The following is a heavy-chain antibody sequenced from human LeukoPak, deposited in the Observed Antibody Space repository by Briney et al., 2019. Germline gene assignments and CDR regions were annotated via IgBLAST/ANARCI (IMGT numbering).Heavy chain of an antibody. D-gene: IGHD7-27*01. CDR2: ISTYNYNT. J-gene: IGHJ3*02. CDR3: AALEANWDLGNAFDI. CDR1: GYTFTSYD. V-gene: IGHV1-18*01. Sequence: ASVKVSCKTSGYTFTSYDITWVRQAPGQGLEWMGYISTYNYNTHHSQKFQGRVFMSTDSSSGTAYMDLQSLTSDDTAVYYCAALEANWDLGNAFDIWGQGTMVTVSS.